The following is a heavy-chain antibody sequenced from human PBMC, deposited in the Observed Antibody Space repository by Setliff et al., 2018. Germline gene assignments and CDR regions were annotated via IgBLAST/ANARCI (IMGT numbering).Heavy chain of an antibody. CDR2: VNPSGGHP. J-gene: IGHJ4*02. Sequence: GASVKVSRMSSGYTFINFHLHWVRLAPGQGLQWMGMVNPSGGHPVYAQKFQGRVTMTSDTSTNTVYMDPSSLTSEDTAVYFCARRVSYDSSGYPLGYWGQGTLVTVSS. V-gene: IGHV1-46*01. D-gene: IGHD3-22*01. CDR3: ARRVSYDSSGYPLGY. CDR1: GYTFINFH.